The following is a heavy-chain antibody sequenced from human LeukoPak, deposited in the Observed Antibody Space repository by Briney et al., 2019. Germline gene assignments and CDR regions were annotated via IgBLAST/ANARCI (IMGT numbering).Heavy chain of an antibody. V-gene: IGHV1-69*01. J-gene: IGHJ5*02. D-gene: IGHD3-16*01. CDR1: GGTFSSYA. CDR3: ARSRRGGNWFDP. CDR2: IIPIFGTA. Sequence: SVKVSCKASGGTFSSYAISWVRQAPGQGLEWMGGIIPIFGTANYAQKFQGRVTITADESTSTAYMELSSLRSEDTAVYYCARSRRGGNWFDPWGKGTLVTVSS.